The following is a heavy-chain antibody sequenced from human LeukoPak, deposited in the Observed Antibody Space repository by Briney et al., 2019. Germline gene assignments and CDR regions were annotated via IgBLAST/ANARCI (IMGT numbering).Heavy chain of an antibody. CDR2: IIPLFGTP. J-gene: IGHJ4*02. CDR1: GGTFSSYA. CDR3: ATTRRELLRARYFDY. Sequence: SVKVSCKASGGTFSSYAISWVRQAPGQGLEWMGGIIPLFGTPNYAQKFQGRVTIIADESASTAYMELSSLTSEDTAVYYCATTRRELLRARYFDYWGQGTLVTVSS. D-gene: IGHD1-26*01. V-gene: IGHV1-69*13.